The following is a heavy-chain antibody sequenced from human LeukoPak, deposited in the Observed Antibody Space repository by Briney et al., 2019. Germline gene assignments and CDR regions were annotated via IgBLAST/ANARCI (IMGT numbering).Heavy chain of an antibody. Sequence: PGGSLRLSCAASGFTFSSYWMNWVRQAPGKGLEWVANIKQDGSEKYYVDSVKGRFTISRDNAKNSLYLQMNSLRAEDTAVYYCARDSLDCTNGVCYEPEQYYFDYWGQGTLVTVSS. V-gene: IGHV3-7*05. D-gene: IGHD2-8*01. CDR2: IKQDGSEK. CDR1: GFTFSSYW. J-gene: IGHJ4*02. CDR3: ARDSLDCTNGVCYEPEQYYFDY.